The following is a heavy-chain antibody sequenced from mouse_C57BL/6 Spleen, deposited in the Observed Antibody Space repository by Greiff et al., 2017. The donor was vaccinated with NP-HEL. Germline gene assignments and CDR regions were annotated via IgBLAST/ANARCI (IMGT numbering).Heavy chain of an antibody. CDR1: GYAFSSSW. J-gene: IGHJ4*01. CDR3: ARETGKAEDYAMDY. V-gene: IGHV1-82*01. Sequence: VQLQQSGPELVKPGASVKISCKASGYAFSSSWMNWVKQRPGKGLEWIGRIYPGDGDTNYNGKFKGKATLTADKSSSTAYMQLSSLTSEDSAVYFCARETGKAEDYAMDYWGQGPSVTVSS. D-gene: IGHD4-1*01. CDR2: IYPGDGDT.